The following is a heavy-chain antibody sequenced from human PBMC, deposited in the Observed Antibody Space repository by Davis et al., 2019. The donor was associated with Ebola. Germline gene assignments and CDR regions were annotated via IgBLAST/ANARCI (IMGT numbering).Heavy chain of an antibody. D-gene: IGHD1-26*01. CDR1: GFTFSSYS. CDR3: ARGDLGGKQLVY. Sequence: GSLRLSCAASGFTFSSYSMNWIRQPPGKGLEWIGEINHSGSTNYNPSLKSRVTISVDTSKNQFSLKLSSVTAADTAVYYCARGDLGGKQLVYWGQGTLVTVSS. CDR2: INHSGST. V-gene: IGHV4-34*01. J-gene: IGHJ4*02.